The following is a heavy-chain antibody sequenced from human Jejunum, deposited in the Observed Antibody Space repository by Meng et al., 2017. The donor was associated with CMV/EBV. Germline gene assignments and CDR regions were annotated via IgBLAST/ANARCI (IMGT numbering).Heavy chain of an antibody. Sequence: ASAFTFSSYEMHWVRQDPGKGLEWVALISYDESNKHYADSVKGRFSISRDNSKNTLYLQMNSLRIEDTAVYYCARGGYYYDRSGFSAWGQGTLVTVSS. CDR2: ISYDESNK. CDR3: ARGGYYYDRSGFSA. V-gene: IGHV3-30*03. D-gene: IGHD3-22*01. CDR1: AFTFSSYE. J-gene: IGHJ5*02.